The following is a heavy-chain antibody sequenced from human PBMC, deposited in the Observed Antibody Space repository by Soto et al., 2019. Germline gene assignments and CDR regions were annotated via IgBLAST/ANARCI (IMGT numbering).Heavy chain of an antibody. CDR3: ARAPATTVNCSSTSCYGDY. CDR1: GYTFTSYY. V-gene: IGHV1-46*03. J-gene: IGHJ4*02. CDR2: INPSGGST. D-gene: IGHD2-2*01. Sequence: ASVKVSCKASGYTFTSYYMHWVRQAPGQGLEWMGIINPSGGSTSCAQKFQGRVTMTRDTSTSTVYMELSSLRSEDTAVYYCARAPATTVNCSSTSCYGDYWGQGTLVTVSS.